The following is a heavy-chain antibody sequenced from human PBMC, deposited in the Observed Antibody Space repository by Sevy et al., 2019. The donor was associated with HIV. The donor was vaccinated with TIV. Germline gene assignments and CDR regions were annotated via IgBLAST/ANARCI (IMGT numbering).Heavy chain of an antibody. J-gene: IGHJ6*02. CDR2: INHSGST. D-gene: IGHD3-3*01. Sequence: SETLSLTCAVYGGSFSGYYWSWIRQPPGRGLEWMGEINHSGSTNNTPSPKGRVTISVEPSKNKFSLKLSSVPAADTAVYYCAREDYDFWSGYYKGSYGMDVWGQGTTVTVSS. CDR1: GGSFSGYY. CDR3: AREDYDFWSGYYKGSYGMDV. V-gene: IGHV4-34*01.